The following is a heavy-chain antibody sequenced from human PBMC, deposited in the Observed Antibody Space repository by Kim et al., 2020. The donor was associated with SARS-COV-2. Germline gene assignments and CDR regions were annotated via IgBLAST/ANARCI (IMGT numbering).Heavy chain of an antibody. CDR3: ARDPEAVAATGWFDP. D-gene: IGHD6-19*01. V-gene: IGHV4-39*07. Sequence: SETLSLTCTVSGGSISSSSYYWGWIRQPPGKGLEWIGSIYYSGSTYYNPSLKSRVTISVDTSKNQFSLKLSSVTAADTAVYYCARDPEAVAATGWFDPWGQGTLVTVSS. CDR2: IYYSGST. CDR1: GGSISSSSYY. J-gene: IGHJ5*02.